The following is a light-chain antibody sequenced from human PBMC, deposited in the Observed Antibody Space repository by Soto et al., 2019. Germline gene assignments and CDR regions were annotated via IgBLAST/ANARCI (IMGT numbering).Light chain of an antibody. CDR2: GAS. V-gene: IGKV3-20*01. CDR1: QSVRSSF. CDR3: QQYGGSLT. J-gene: IGKJ4*02. Sequence: EIVLTQSPGTLSLSPGERATLSCRASQSVRSSFLARYQQKPGQAPRLLNYGASSRATGIPDRFSGSGSGTDSTITSSRLEPEDVAVYYCQQYGGSLTFGGGTKVEIK.